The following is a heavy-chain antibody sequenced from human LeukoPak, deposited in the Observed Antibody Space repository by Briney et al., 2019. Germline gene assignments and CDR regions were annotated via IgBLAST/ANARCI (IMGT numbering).Heavy chain of an antibody. CDR2: IHPEGNEK. CDR3: ARGDAFSGDH. J-gene: IGHJ4*02. CDR1: GFSFTNFW. V-gene: IGHV3-7*04. Sequence: PGGSLRLSCAVSGFSFTNFWMSWVRQAPGRGLEWVANIHPEGNEKYHVESVKGRFTISRDNTKNLLFLQMTGLSVEDTAVYYCARGDAFSGDHWGQGTLVTVSS.